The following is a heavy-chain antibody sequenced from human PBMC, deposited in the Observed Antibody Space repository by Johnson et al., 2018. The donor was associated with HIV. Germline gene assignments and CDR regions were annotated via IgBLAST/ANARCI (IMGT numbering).Heavy chain of an antibody. CDR3: ARDVQVRGIVLMVTLFDAFDI. CDR2: ISYDGNNK. V-gene: IGHV3-30*03. CDR1: GFTFNDYG. D-gene: IGHD2-8*01. Sequence: QVQLVESGGGVVQPGRSLRLSCAASGFTFNDYGMSWVRQAPGKGLEWVAVISYDGNNKYYADSVKGRFTISRDNSKNTLYLQMNSLKTEDTAVYYCARDVQVRGIVLMVTLFDAFDIWGQGTMVTVSS. J-gene: IGHJ3*02.